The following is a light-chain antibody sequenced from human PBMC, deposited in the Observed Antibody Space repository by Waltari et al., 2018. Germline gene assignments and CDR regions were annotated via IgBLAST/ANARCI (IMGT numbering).Light chain of an antibody. Sequence: QSALTQPASVSGSPGQSITISCTGTSSDIASYNYVSWYQHYPGEAPKLIIYDVTSRPSGGSSRFSGSKSGHTAFLTISGLQAEDEADFFCSSYTTSWTYVFGTGTTVNVL. CDR3: SSYTTSWTYV. CDR2: DVT. J-gene: IGLJ1*01. V-gene: IGLV2-14*01. CDR1: SSDIASYNY.